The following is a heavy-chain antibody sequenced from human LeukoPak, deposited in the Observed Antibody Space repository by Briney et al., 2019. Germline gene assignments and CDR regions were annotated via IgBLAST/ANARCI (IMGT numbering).Heavy chain of an antibody. D-gene: IGHD3-22*01. J-gene: IGHJ3*02. V-gene: IGHV3-66*01. CDR1: GFTVSSNY. CDR3: ARVAYYYDSSGYYSYAFDI. Sequence: GGSLRLSCAASGFTVSSNYMSWVRQAPGKGLEWVSVIYSGGSTYYADSVKGGFTVSRDNSKNTLYLQMNSLRAEDTAVYYCARVAYYYDSSGYYSYAFDIWGQGTMVTVSS. CDR2: IYSGGST.